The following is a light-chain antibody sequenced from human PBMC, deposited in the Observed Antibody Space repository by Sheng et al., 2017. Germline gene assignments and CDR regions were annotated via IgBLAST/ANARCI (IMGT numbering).Light chain of an antibody. J-gene: IGKJ2*03. CDR1: QSVSSNY. Sequence: EIVLTQSPDTLSLSPGERVTLSCRASQSVSSNYLAWYQQKPGQAPRLLIYGASSRATVIPDRFSGSGSGTDFTLTISRLEPEDFAVYYCQQYGSSPPLYSFGQGTKLEIK. CDR3: QQYGSSPPLYS. CDR2: GAS. V-gene: IGKV3-20*01.